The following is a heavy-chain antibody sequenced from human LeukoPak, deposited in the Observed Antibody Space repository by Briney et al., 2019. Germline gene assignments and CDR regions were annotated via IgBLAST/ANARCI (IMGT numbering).Heavy chain of an antibody. CDR2: VSGGGAKR. D-gene: IGHD3-10*02. CDR1: GFTFSNYG. V-gene: IGHV3-23*01. CDR3: AKCSANYYNDAFDV. J-gene: IGHJ3*01. Sequence: GGSLRLSCAASGFTFSNYGMHWVRQAPGKGLEWVSYVSGGGAKRHYSASVKGRFTISRDNSKNTLYLEMNSLRAEDTAMYYCAKCSANYYNDAFDVWGRGTMVTVSS.